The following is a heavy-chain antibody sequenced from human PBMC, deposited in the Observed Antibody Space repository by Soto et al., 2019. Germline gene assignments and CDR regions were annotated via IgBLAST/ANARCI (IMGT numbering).Heavy chain of an antibody. D-gene: IGHD2-8*01. CDR1: GGSISSSSYY. CDR3: ARRPRSITKGVWFDP. Sequence: SETLSLTCTVSGGSISSSSYYWGWIRQPPGKGLEWIGSIYYSGSTYYNPSLKSRVTISVDTSKNQFSLKLSSVTAADTAVYYCARRPRSITKGVWFDPWGQGTLVTVSS. CDR2: IYYSGST. J-gene: IGHJ5*02. V-gene: IGHV4-39*01.